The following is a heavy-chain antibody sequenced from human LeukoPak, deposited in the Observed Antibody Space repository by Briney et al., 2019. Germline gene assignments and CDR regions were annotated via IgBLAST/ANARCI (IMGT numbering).Heavy chain of an antibody. D-gene: IGHD2-8*02. J-gene: IGHJ4*02. V-gene: IGHV4-59*01. CDR3: ARARIWSYYFDY. Sequence: PSETLSLTCTVSGGSISSYYWSWIRQPPGKGLERIGYIYYSGSTNYNPSLKSRVTISVDTSKNQFSLKLSSVTAADTAVYYCARARIWSYYFDYWGQGTLVTVSS. CDR2: IYYSGST. CDR1: GGSISSYY.